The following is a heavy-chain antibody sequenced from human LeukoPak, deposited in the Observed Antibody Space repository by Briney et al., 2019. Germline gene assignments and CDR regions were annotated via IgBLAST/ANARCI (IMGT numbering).Heavy chain of an antibody. Sequence: SVKVSCKASGGTFSSYAISWVRQAPGQGLEWMGGIIPIFGTANYAQKFQGRVTITADESTSTAYMELSSLRSEDTAVYYCARDRKVEYCSSTSCYPYYYYMDVWGKGTTVTVSS. V-gene: IGHV1-69*13. CDR1: GGTFSSYA. CDR2: IIPIFGTA. J-gene: IGHJ6*03. CDR3: ARDRKVEYCSSTSCYPYYYYMDV. D-gene: IGHD2-2*01.